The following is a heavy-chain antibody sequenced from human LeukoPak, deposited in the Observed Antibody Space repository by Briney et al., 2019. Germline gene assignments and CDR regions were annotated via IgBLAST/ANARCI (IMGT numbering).Heavy chain of an antibody. CDR2: ISISGSFI. Sequence: PGGSLRLSCAASGFSLSDYYMSWIRQAPGKGLEGVSHISISGSFISYADSVKGRFTISRDNAKNSLYLQMNSLRAEDTAVYYCARDMVGVSWGYDWFDLWGQGTLVTVSS. CDR3: ARDMVGVSWGYDWFDL. D-gene: IGHD1-26*01. V-gene: IGHV3-11*01. CDR1: GFSLSDYY. J-gene: IGHJ5*02.